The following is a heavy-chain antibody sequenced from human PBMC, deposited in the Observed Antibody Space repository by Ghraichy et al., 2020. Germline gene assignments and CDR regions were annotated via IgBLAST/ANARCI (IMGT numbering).Heavy chain of an antibody. V-gene: IGHV4-59*01. CDR3: ARSENWFDP. CDR2: IYYSGST. Sequence: SETLSLTCTVSGGSISSYYWSWIRQPPGKGLEWIGYIYYSGSTNYNPSLKSRVTISVDTSKNQFSLKLSSVTAADTAVYYCARSENWFDPWGQGSLVTVSS. J-gene: IGHJ5*02. CDR1: GGSISSYY.